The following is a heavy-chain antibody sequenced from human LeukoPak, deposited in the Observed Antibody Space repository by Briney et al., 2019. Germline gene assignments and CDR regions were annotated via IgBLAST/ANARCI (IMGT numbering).Heavy chain of an antibody. V-gene: IGHV3-7*01. CDR3: ASRVAGSVC. J-gene: IGHJ4*02. CDR2: IKQDGSDK. Sequence: PGGSLRLSCAASGFSFSSYWMNWVRQAPGKGLEWVANIKQDGSDKYYVDSVKGRFTISRDNAKNSLYLQMNSLTAEDTAVYYCASRVAGSVCWGQGTLVTVSS. D-gene: IGHD6-19*01. CDR1: GFSFSSYW.